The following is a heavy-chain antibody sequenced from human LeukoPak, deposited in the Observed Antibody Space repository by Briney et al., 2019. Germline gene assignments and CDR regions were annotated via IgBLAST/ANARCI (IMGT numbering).Heavy chain of an antibody. Sequence: PGGSLRLSCAASGFTFSSYAMSWVRQAPGKGLEWVSTISGSDGSTYYADSVKGRFTISRDNSMNTLYLQMNSLRAEDTAVYYCARRMVRGVIIDYWGQGTLVTVSS. CDR1: GFTFSSYA. CDR3: ARRMVRGVIIDY. J-gene: IGHJ4*02. D-gene: IGHD3-10*01. CDR2: ISGSDGST. V-gene: IGHV3-23*01.